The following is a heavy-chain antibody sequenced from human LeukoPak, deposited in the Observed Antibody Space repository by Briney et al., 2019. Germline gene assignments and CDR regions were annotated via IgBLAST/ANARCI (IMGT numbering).Heavy chain of an antibody. V-gene: IGHV1-8*01. CDR1: GYTFTSYD. Sequence: ASVKVSCKASGYTFTSYDINWVRQATGQGLEWMGWMNPNSGNTGYAQKFQGRVTITADKSTSTAYMELSSLRSEDTAVYYCARGDGAVAVDYYYYYGMDVWGQGTTVTVSS. CDR3: ARGDGAVAVDYYYYYGMDV. J-gene: IGHJ6*02. D-gene: IGHD6-19*01. CDR2: MNPNSGNT.